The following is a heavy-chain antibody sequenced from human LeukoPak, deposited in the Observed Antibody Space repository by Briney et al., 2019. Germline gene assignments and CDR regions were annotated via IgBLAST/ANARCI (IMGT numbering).Heavy chain of an antibody. V-gene: IGHV3-30*18. D-gene: IGHD3-10*01. CDR2: ISFDASNK. Sequence: GRSLRLSCAASGFTFSTYGMHWVRQAPGKGLECVAVISFDASNKYYVDSVKGRFTISRDNSKNTLYLQMNSLRTEDTAVYHCAKDLAGSYYAGGQQYYFDYWGQGTLVTVSS. CDR3: AKDLAGSYYAGGQQYYFDY. CDR1: GFTFSTYG. J-gene: IGHJ4*02.